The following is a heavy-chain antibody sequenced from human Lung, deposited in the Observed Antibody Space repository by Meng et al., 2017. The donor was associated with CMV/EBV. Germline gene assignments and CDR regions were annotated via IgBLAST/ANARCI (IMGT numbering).Heavy chain of an antibody. V-gene: IGHV3-30*04. D-gene: IGHD1-1*01. J-gene: IGHJ4*02. CDR2: LSYDGRIE. Sequence: SLKISCAASGFAFRSFTMHWVRQAPGKGLEWVAVLSYDGRIEFYAEAVKGRFTISRDNSKNTLFLQMNSLRREDTAVYYCARDLLEGRYWGQGTLVTVSS. CDR1: GFAFRSFT. CDR3: ARDLLEGRY.